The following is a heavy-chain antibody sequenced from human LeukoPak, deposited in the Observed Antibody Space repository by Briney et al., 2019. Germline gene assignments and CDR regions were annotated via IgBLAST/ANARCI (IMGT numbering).Heavy chain of an antibody. Sequence: SETLSLTCAVYGGSFSGYYWSWIRQPPGKGLEWMGEINHSGSTNYNPSLKSRVTISIDTSKNQFSLKLSSVTAADTAVYYCARRDSSGYYYYYYYMDVWGKGTTVTVSS. V-gene: IGHV4-34*01. D-gene: IGHD3-22*01. CDR1: GGSFSGYY. CDR2: INHSGST. CDR3: ARRDSSGYYYYYYYMDV. J-gene: IGHJ6*03.